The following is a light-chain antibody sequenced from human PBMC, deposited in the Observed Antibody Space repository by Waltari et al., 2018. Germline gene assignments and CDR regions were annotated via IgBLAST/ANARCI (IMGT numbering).Light chain of an antibody. CDR3: ALYMGSGIWV. V-gene: IGLV8-61*01. CDR1: SGSVSTTSY. CDR2: KIN. J-gene: IGLJ3*02. Sequence: QTVVTQEPSLSVSPGGTVTLTCALRSGSVSTTSYATWYQQTPGQAPRTLVYKINNRSSGVPDRCSGSILGNKVALTITGAQADDESYYYCALYMGSGIWVFGGGTKLTVL.